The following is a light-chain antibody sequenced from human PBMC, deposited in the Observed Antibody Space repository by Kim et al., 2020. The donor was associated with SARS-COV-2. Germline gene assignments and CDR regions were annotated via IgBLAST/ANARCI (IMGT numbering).Light chain of an antibody. CDR2: DAS. CDR3: QQYDNLPRT. Sequence: DIQMTQSPSSLSASVGDRVTITCQASQDISNYLNWYQRKPGKAPKLLIYDASNLETGVPSRFSGSGSGTDFTFTISSLQPEDIATYYCQQYDNLPRTFGQGTKLEI. J-gene: IGKJ2*01. V-gene: IGKV1-33*01. CDR1: QDISNY.